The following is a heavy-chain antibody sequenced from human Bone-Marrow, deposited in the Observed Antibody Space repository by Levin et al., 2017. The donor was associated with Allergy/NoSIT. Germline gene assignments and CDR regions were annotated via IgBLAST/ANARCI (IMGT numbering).Heavy chain of an antibody. CDR3: ARGTGESDIAFDI. V-gene: IGHV1-8*02. Sequence: AASVKVSCTASGYTFNSYDIHWVRQAPGQGLEWMGWMDPNNDNTGYAQKFQGRVTMTRNISISAAYMELSSLRPDDTAVYFCARGTGESDIAFDIWGHGTMVTVSS. CDR2: MDPNNDNT. J-gene: IGHJ3*02. D-gene: IGHD6-13*01. CDR1: GYTFNSYD.